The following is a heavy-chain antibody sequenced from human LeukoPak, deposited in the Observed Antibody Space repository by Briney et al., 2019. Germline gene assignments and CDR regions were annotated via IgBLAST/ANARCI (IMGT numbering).Heavy chain of an antibody. J-gene: IGHJ6*02. Sequence: PGASLRLSCAASGFTFSTYSMNWVRQAPGEGLEWVSAISGSGGGTYYADSVKGRFTISRDNSKNTLYLQMNSPRAEDTAVYYCAKREGVDTIFGVVTSGGMDVWGQGTTVTVFS. CDR1: GFTFSTYS. V-gene: IGHV3-23*01. CDR2: ISGSGGGT. D-gene: IGHD3-3*01. CDR3: AKREGVDTIFGVVTSGGMDV.